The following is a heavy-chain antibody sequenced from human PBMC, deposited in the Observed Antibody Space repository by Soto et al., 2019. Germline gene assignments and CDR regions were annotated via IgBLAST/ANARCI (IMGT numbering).Heavy chain of an antibody. J-gene: IGHJ4*02. CDR3: ARGYCSGGSCYFDY. CDR1: GFTVSSNY. Sequence: GGSLRLSCAASGFTVSSNYMNWVRQAPGKGLEWVSVICSGGSTYYADSVKGRFTISRDNSKNTLYLQMNSQRAEDTAVYYCARGYCSGGSCYFDYWGQGTLVTVSS. CDR2: ICSGGST. V-gene: IGHV3-53*01. D-gene: IGHD2-15*01.